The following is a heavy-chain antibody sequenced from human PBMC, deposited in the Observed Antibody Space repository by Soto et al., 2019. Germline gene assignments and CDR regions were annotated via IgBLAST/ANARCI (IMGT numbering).Heavy chain of an antibody. CDR2: LNPNRGAT. D-gene: IGHD6-13*01. J-gene: IGHJ5*02. CDR1: GYTFSSYD. CDR3: APSGGRWYLS. V-gene: IGHV1-8*01. Sequence: QVQLVQSGAEVKKPGASVKVSCKASGYTFSSYDINWVRQATGQGLEWMAWLNPNRGATGYAQKYQGRGTLTRTTSITTAYMYLTRLTSDVAAVYYCAPSGGRWYLSWGQGTLVTVSS.